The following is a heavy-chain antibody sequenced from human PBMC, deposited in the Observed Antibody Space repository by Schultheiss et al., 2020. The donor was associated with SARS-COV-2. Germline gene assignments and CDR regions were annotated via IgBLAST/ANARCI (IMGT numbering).Heavy chain of an antibody. CDR1: GGSLSGYY. CDR3: ARDGWTEGPFDY. CDR2: INHSGST. Sequence: SETLSLTCVVYGGSLSGYYWSWIRQPPGKGLEWIGEINHSGSTNYNPSLKSRVTISVDTSKNQFSLKLSSVTAADTAVYYCARDGWTEGPFDYWGQGTLVTVSS. V-gene: IGHV4-34*01. J-gene: IGHJ4*02. D-gene: IGHD6-19*01.